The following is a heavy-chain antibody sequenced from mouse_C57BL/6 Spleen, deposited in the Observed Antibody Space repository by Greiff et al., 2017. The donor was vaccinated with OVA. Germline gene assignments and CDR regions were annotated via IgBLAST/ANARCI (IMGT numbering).Heavy chain of an antibody. V-gene: IGHV1-72*01. CDR1: GYTFTSYW. CDR3: ARSYDGYYVHYWYFDV. D-gene: IGHD2-3*01. J-gene: IGHJ1*03. Sequence: QVQLQQPGAELVKPGASVKLSCKASGYTFTSYWMHWVKQRPGRGLEWIGRIDPNSGGTKYNEKFKSKATLTVDKPSSTAYLQLSSLTSEDSAVYYCARSYDGYYVHYWYFDVWGTGTTVTVSS. CDR2: IDPNSGGT.